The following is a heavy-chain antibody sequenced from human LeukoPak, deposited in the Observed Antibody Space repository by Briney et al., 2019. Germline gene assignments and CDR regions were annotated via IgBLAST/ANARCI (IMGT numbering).Heavy chain of an antibody. CDR2: INPNSGGT. Sequence: GASVTVSCTASGYTFTGYYMHWVRQAPGQGLEWMGWINPNSGGTNYAQKFQGRVTMTRDTSISTAYMELSRLRSDDTAVYYCARSLSIAARPFDYWGQGTLGTVSS. D-gene: IGHD6-6*01. CDR3: ARSLSIAARPFDY. CDR1: GYTFTGYY. V-gene: IGHV1-2*02. J-gene: IGHJ4*02.